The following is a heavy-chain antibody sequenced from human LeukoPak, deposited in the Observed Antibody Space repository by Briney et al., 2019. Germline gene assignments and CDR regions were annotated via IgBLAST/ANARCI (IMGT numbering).Heavy chain of an antibody. V-gene: IGHV1-2*02. CDR3: AREFESSSGWYP. Sequence: AASVKVSCKASGYTFTGYYMHWVRQAPGQGLKWMGWINPNSGGTNYAQKFQGRVTMTRDTSISTAYMELSRLRSDDTAVYYCAREFESSSGWYPWGQGTLVTVSS. J-gene: IGHJ5*02. CDR1: GYTFTGYY. CDR2: INPNSGGT. D-gene: IGHD6-19*01.